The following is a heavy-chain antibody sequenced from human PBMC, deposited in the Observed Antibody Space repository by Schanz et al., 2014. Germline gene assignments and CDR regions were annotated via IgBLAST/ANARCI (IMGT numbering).Heavy chain of an antibody. CDR3: TSMATIPRNWFDP. J-gene: IGHJ5*02. Sequence: EVRLVESGGGLVKPGGSLRLSCVVSGFPLSNYRMNWVRQSPGKGLEWVGRIKSNTDGGTTDYATPVKGRFTISRDDSKNTLYLQMNSLKSEDTAVYYCTSMATIPRNWFDPWGQGTLVTVSS. V-gene: IGHV3-15*01. CDR2: IKSNTDGGTT. CDR1: GFPLSNYR. D-gene: IGHD2-2*02.